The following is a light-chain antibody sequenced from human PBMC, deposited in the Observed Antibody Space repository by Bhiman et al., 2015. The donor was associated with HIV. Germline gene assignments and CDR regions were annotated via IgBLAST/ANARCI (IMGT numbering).Light chain of an antibody. CDR1: KLGDKY. Sequence: SYELTQPPSVSVSPGQTASITCSGDKLGDKYACWYQQKPGQSPVLVIYQDSKRPSGIPERFSGSNSGNTATLTIRGTQAMDEADYYCQAWDSSPVAFGGGTKLTVL. CDR3: QAWDSSPVA. V-gene: IGLV3-1*01. CDR2: QDS. J-gene: IGLJ2*01.